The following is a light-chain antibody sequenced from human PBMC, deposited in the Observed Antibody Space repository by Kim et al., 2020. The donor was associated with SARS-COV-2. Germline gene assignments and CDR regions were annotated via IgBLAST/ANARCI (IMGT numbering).Light chain of an antibody. CDR3: QQYKTYPIT. CDR2: AAS. CDR1: QDISHF. Sequence: AAVGDRVTINGRAGQDISHFLAWFQHKPGEAPQSLIYAASNLQSGVPSRFSGSGSGTDFTLIISSLQPEDFATYYCQQYKTYPITFGQGTRLEIK. V-gene: IGKV1-16*01. J-gene: IGKJ5*01.